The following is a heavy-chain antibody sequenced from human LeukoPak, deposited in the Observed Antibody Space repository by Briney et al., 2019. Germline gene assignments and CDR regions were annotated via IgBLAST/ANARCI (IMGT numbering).Heavy chain of an antibody. CDR3: ASSPDYYGSGSLDY. V-gene: IGHV1-8*01. D-gene: IGHD3-10*01. Sequence: ASVKVSCKASGYTFTSYDINWVRQATGQGLEWMGWMNPNSGNTGYAQTFKGRVTMTRNTSISTAYLELSSLRSEDTAVYYCASSPDYYGSGSLDYWGQGTLVTVSS. J-gene: IGHJ4*02. CDR1: GYTFTSYD. CDR2: MNPNSGNT.